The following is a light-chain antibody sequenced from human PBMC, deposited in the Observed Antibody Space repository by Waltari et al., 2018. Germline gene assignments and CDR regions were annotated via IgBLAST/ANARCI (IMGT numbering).Light chain of an antibody. Sequence: SYDLTQPPSVSVSPGQTARITCSGDALPKKYVYWYQQKSGQAPVMVIYADTKRLSGIPERFSGSSPGTMATLTITGAQVEDEADYYCQSIDTNNHWVFGGGTKVTVL. CDR2: ADT. J-gene: IGLJ3*02. CDR3: QSIDTNNHWV. V-gene: IGLV3-10*01. CDR1: ALPKKY.